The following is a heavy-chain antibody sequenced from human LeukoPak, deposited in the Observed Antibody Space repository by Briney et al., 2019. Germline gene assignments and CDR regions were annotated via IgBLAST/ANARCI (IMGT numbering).Heavy chain of an antibody. D-gene: IGHD5-18*01. V-gene: IGHV3-23*01. CDR3: AKAHLPRRWIQRSSFDY. CDR2: ISGSGGST. J-gene: IGHJ4*02. CDR1: GFTFSSYA. Sequence: GGSLRLSCAASGFTFSSYAMSWVRQAPGKGLEWVSAISGSGGSTYYADSVKGRFTISRDNSKNTLYLQMNSLRAEDTAVYYCAKAHLPRRWIQRSSFDYWSQGTLVTVSS.